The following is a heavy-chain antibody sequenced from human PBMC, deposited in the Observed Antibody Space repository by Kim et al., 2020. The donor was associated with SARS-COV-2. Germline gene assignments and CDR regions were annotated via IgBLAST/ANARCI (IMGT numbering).Heavy chain of an antibody. CDR1: GFTFSSYS. CDR3: ARSGGSYYGGMDV. Sequence: GGSLRLSCAASGFTFSSYSMNWVRQAPGKGLEWVSSISSSSSDIYYADSVKGRFTISRDNAKNSLYLQMNSLRAEDTAVYYCARSGGSYYGGMDVWGQGTTGTVSS. J-gene: IGHJ6*02. V-gene: IGHV3-21*01. CDR2: ISSSSSDI. D-gene: IGHD3-16*01.